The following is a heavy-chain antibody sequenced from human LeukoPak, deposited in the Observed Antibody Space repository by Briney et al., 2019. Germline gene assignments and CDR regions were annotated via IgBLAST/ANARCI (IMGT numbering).Heavy chain of an antibody. Sequence: GGSLRLSCAASGFTFSSYAMSWVRQAPGRGLERVSAISGSGGSTYYADSVKGRFTISRDNSKNTPYLQMNSLRAEDTAVYYCAKEIYGDYINDAFDIWGQGTMVTVSS. CDR1: GFTFSSYA. J-gene: IGHJ3*02. D-gene: IGHD4-17*01. CDR3: AKEIYGDYINDAFDI. V-gene: IGHV3-23*01. CDR2: ISGSGGST.